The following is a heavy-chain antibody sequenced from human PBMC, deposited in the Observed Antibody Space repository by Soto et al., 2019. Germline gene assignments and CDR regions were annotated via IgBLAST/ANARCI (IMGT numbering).Heavy chain of an antibody. V-gene: IGHV4-31*03. CDR2: IYYSGST. D-gene: IGHD2-15*01. J-gene: IGHJ4*02. CDR3: ATRSLVVAAAYFDY. CDR1: GGSISSGGYY. Sequence: QVQLQESGPGLVKPSQTLSLTCTVSGGSISSGGYYWSWIRQHPGKGLEWIGYIYYSGSTYYNPSLKSGVTISVDASKNQFSLKVSSVTAADTAVYYCATRSLVVAAAYFDYWGQGTLVTVSS.